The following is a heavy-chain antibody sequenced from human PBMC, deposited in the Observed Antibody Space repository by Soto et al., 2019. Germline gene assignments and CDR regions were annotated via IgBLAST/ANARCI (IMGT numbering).Heavy chain of an antibody. J-gene: IGHJ6*02. CDR2: IYYSGST. Sequence: SETLSLTCTVSGGSISSGDYYWSWIRQPPGKGLEWIGYIYYSGSTYYNPSLKSRVTISVDTSKNQFSLKLSSVTAADTAVYYCARDSTYYYDSSGSPGMDVWGQGTTVTSP. CDR1: GGSISSGDYY. V-gene: IGHV4-30-4*01. CDR3: ARDSTYYYDSSGSPGMDV. D-gene: IGHD3-22*01.